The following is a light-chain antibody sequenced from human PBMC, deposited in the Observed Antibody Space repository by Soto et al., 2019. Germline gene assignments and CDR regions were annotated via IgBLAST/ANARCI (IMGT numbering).Light chain of an antibody. CDR3: QQYGSSGWT. CDR2: GSS. CDR1: QSVSSSY. J-gene: IGKJ1*01. V-gene: IGKV3-20*01. Sequence: EIVLTQSPGTLSLSPGERATLSCRASQSVSSSYLAWYQQKPGQAPRLLIYGSSSKATGIPDRFRGSGSGTDVTLTISRLEPEDVAVYYCQQYGSSGWTFGQGTKVEIK.